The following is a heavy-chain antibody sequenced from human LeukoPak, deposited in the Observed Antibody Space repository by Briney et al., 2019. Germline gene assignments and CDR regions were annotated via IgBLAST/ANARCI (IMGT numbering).Heavy chain of an antibody. CDR1: GFTFSSYS. Sequence: PGGSLRLSCAASGFTFSSYSMNWVRQAPGKGLEWVGRIKSKTDGGTTDYAAPVKGRFTISRDDSKNTLYLQMNRLKTEDTAVYYCSTGPTRISMIRGVVITDYWGQGTLVTVSS. CDR3: STGPTRISMIRGVVITDY. J-gene: IGHJ4*02. D-gene: IGHD3-10*01. V-gene: IGHV3-15*01. CDR2: IKSKTDGGTT.